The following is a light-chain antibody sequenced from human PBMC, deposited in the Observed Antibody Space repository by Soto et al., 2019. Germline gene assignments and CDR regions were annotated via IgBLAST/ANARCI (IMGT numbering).Light chain of an antibody. CDR3: QQYYNTRT. V-gene: IGKV4-1*01. CDR1: QTILYSSNNKSY. CDR2: WAS. J-gene: IGKJ1*01. Sequence: DIVMTQSPDSLAVSLGERATINCKSSQTILYSSNNKSYLGWYQQKPGQPPKLLIYWASTRESGVPDRFSGSGSGTDFTLITSILQADDVAVYYCQQYYNTRTFGQGTKVEI.